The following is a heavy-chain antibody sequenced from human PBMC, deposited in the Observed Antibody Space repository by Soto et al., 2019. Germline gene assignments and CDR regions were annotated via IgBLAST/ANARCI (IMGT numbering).Heavy chain of an antibody. CDR1: GYTFTSYY. D-gene: IGHD3-9*01. CDR2: INPSGGST. Sequence: GASVKVSCKASGYTFTSYYMHWVRQAPGQGLEWMGIINPSGGSTSYAQKFQGRVTMTRDTSTSTVYMELSSLRSEDTAVYYCAVDILPACYVDYWGQGTLLTVSS. CDR3: AVDILPACYVDY. J-gene: IGHJ4*02. V-gene: IGHV1-46*01.